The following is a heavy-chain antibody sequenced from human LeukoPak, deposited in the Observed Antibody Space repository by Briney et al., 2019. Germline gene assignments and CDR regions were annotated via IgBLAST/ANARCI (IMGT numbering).Heavy chain of an antibody. D-gene: IGHD1-7*01. Sequence: PSGGSLRLSCAASGFTFNNYNMNWVRQAPGKGLEWVSFISFSTTTIYYADSVKGRFTISRDNAKNSLYLQMNGLRAEDTAVYYCARGVKSATGKWNYVWFDPWGPGTLVTVSS. V-gene: IGHV3-48*01. J-gene: IGHJ5*02. CDR2: ISFSTTTI. CDR3: ARGVKSATGKWNYVWFDP. CDR1: GFTFNNYN.